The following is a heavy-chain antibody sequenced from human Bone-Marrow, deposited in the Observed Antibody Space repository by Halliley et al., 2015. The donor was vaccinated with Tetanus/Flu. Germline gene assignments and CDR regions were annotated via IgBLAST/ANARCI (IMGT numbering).Heavy chain of an antibody. J-gene: IGHJ6*02. V-gene: IGHV4-31*03. CDR2: IFYSGST. Sequence: TLSLTCTVSGGSISSGDYYWSWIRQHPGKGLEWIGNIFYSGSTYYNPSLKSRLTISGDTSKNQFSLNLSSVTAADTAMYYCARGLRVVPTVMGFYYYGMDVWGQGTTVTVSS. CDR3: ARGLRVVPTVMGFYYYGMDV. D-gene: IGHD2-2*01. CDR1: GGSISSGDYY.